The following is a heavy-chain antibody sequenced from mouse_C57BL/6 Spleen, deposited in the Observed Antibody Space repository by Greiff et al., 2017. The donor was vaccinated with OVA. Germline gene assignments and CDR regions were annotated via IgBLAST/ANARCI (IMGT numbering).Heavy chain of an antibody. J-gene: IGHJ2*01. CDR1: GYAFSSSW. D-gene: IGHD1-1*01. CDR3: ARGGAVTTVVDY. Sequence: VQLQESGPELVKPGASVKISCKASGYAFSSSWMNWVKQRPGKGLEWIGRIYPGDGDTNYNGKFKGKATLTADKSSSTAYMQLSSLTSEDSAVYFCARGGAVTTVVDYWGQGTTLTVSS. V-gene: IGHV1-82*01. CDR2: IYPGDGDT.